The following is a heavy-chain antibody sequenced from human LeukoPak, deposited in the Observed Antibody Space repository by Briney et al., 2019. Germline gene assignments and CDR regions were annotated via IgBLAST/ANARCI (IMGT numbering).Heavy chain of an antibody. CDR1: GYTFTSYY. D-gene: IGHD5-12*01. J-gene: IGHJ4*02. CDR3: ASEGRMVATSGY. Sequence: ASVKVSCKASGYTFTSYYMHWVRQAPGQGLEWMGIINPSGGSTSYAQKFQGRVTMTRDTSTSTVYMELSSLRSEDTAVYYCASEGRMVATSGYWGQGTLVTVSS. CDR2: INPSGGST. V-gene: IGHV1-46*01.